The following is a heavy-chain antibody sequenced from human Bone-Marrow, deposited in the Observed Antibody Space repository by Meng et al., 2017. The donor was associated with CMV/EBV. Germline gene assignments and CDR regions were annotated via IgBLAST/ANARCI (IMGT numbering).Heavy chain of an antibody. J-gene: IGHJ2*01. CDR3: ALDYSNYRYFDL. D-gene: IGHD4-11*01. V-gene: IGHV4-34*01. Sequence: SETLSLTCAVYGGSFSGYYWSWIRQPPGKGLEWIGEINHSGSTNYNPSLKSRVTISVDTSKNQFSLKLSSVTAADTAVYYCALDYSNYRYFDLWGLGTLVTVSS. CDR2: INHSGST. CDR1: GGSFSGYY.